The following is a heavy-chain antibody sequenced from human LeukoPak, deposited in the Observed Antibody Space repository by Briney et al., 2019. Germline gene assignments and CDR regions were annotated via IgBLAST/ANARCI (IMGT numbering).Heavy chain of an antibody. J-gene: IGHJ4*02. Sequence: SETLSLTCTVSGDSISSYYWSWIRQPPGKGLEWIGYIYYSGSTYYNPSLKSRVTISIDTSNNQFSLNLISVTAADTAVYYCARHRVGDSSGYNYPFDYWGQGTLVTVSS. V-gene: IGHV4-59*08. CDR1: GDSISSYY. CDR2: IYYSGST. CDR3: ARHRVGDSSGYNYPFDY. D-gene: IGHD3-22*01.